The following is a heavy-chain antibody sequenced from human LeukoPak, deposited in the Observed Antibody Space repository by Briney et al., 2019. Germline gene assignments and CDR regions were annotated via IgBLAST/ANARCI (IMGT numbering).Heavy chain of an antibody. CDR2: INPNSGGT. J-gene: IGHJ5*02. V-gene: IGHV1-2*02. Sequence: ASVKVSCKASGYTFTGYYMHWVRQAPGQGLEWMGWINPNSGGTNYAQKFQGRVTMTRDTSISTAYMELSRLRSDDTAVYYCARVPFYCSSTSCYHEAGGWFDPWGQGTLVAVSS. D-gene: IGHD2-2*01. CDR1: GYTFTGYY. CDR3: ARVPFYCSSTSCYHEAGGWFDP.